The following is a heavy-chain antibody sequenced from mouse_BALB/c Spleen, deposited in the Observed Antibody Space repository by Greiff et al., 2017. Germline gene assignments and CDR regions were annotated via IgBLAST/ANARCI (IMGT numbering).Heavy chain of an antibody. Sequence: DLVKPGASVKLSCKASGYTFTSYWINWIKQRPGQGLEWIGRIAPGSGSTYYNEMFKGKATLPVDTSSSTAYIQLSSLSSEDSAVYFCAAMITTGMYYFDYWGQGTTLTVSS. CDR3: AAMITTGMYYFDY. D-gene: IGHD2-4*01. CDR2: IAPGSGST. CDR1: GYTFTSYW. J-gene: IGHJ2*01. V-gene: IGHV1S41*01.